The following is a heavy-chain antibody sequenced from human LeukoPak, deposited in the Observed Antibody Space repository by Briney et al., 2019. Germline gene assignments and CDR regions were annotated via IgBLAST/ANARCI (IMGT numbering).Heavy chain of an antibody. J-gene: IGHJ4*02. D-gene: IGHD3-16*02. CDR1: AFTFSTYP. Sequence: GGSLRLSCAASAFTFSTYPMHWVRQAPGKGREWGAVISYDGSNKYYTDSVKGRFTISRDNSKNTLYLQMNSLRAEDTAVYYCAKDYDYVWGSYRYTVGPFDYWGQGTLVTVSS. CDR3: AKDYDYVWGSYRYTVGPFDY. V-gene: IGHV3-30*04. CDR2: ISYDGSNK.